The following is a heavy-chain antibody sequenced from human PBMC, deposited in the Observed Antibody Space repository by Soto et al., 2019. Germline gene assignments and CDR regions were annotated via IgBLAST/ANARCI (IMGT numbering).Heavy chain of an antibody. CDR3: ARDHDFGDYGFH. CDR1: GYTFTSYA. CDR2: INAGNGNT. D-gene: IGHD4-17*01. J-gene: IGHJ4*02. V-gene: IGHV1-3*01. Sequence: ASVKVSCKACGYTFTSYAMHWVRQAPGQRLEWMGWINAGNGNTKYSQKFQGRVTITRDTSASTAYMELRSLRSDDTAVYYCARDHDFGDYGFHWGQGTLVTVSS.